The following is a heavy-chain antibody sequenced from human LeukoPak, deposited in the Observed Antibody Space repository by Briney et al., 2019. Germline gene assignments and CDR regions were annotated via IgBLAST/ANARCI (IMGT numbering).Heavy chain of an antibody. CDR3: ARGMLVAVFGYFDP. CDR1: GGSISSDY. J-gene: IGHJ5*02. CDR2: IYYSGST. D-gene: IGHD3-10*02. Sequence: PSETLSLTCTVSGGSISSDYWSSIRQPPGKGLEWIGYIYYSGSTNYNPSLKSRVTISVDTSKNQFSLQLSPVTAADTAVYYCARGMLVAVFGYFDPWGQGTLVTVSS. V-gene: IGHV4-59*13.